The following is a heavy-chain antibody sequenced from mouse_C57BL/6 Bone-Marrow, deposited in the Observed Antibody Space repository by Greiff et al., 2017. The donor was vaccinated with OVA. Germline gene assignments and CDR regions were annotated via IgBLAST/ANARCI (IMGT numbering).Heavy chain of an antibody. CDR3: ARWVLRYVDD. J-gene: IGHJ2*01. CDR1: GYTFTSYG. D-gene: IGHD1-1*01. V-gene: IGHV1-81*01. Sequence: QVQLQQSGAELARPGASVKLSCKASGYTFTSYGISWVKQRPGPGLEWIGDLYPRSGNTSSNEKFKGKATLTADTSSSTAYMELRSLTSEDAAGYDCARWVLRYVDDWGQGTTRTVSS. CDR2: LYPRSGNT.